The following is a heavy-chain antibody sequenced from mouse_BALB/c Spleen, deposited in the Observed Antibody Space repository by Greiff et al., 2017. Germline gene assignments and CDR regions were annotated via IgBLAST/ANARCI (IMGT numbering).Heavy chain of an antibody. J-gene: IGHJ4*01. CDR3: ARNGDYGYYLYYAMDY. Sequence: LVESGPELVKPGASVKMSCKASGYTFTSYVMHWVKQKPGQGLEWIGYINPYNDGTKYNEKFKGKATLTSDKSSSTAYMELSSLTSEDSAVYYCARNGDYGYYLYYAMDYWGQGTSVTVSS. CDR2: INPYNDGT. V-gene: IGHV1-14*01. D-gene: IGHD2-3*01. CDR1: GYTFTSYV.